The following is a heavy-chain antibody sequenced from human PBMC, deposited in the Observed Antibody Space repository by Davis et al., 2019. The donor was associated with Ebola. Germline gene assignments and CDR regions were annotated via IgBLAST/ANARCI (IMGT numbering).Heavy chain of an antibody. V-gene: IGHV3-74*01. J-gene: IGHJ6*02. CDR2: INRDGTTT. Sequence: GESLKISCAASGFTFDDYGMSWVRQVPGKGLVWVSSINRDGTTTTYADSVKGRFTISRDNSKNTLYLQMNSLRAEDTAVYYCAREGGTTYFYGSGAYYYGMDVWGQGTTVTVSS. D-gene: IGHD3-10*01. CDR3: AREGGTTYFYGSGAYYYGMDV. CDR1: GFTFDDYG.